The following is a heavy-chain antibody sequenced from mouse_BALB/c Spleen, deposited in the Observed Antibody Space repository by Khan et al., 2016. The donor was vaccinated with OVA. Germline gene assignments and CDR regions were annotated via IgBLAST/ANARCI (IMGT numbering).Heavy chain of an antibody. CDR2: TNPTNGRT. Sequence: QVQLQQPGAELVKAGASVKMSCKASGYTFTSYWMHWVKQRLGQGLEWFAETNPTNGRTYYNEKIKSKATLTVDKSYRQAYMLLSGPTFEDSAVYYGARIKKIVATYFDYWGQGTTLTVSS. J-gene: IGHJ2*01. V-gene: IGHV1S81*02. CDR1: GYTFTSYW. CDR3: ARIKKIVATYFDY. D-gene: IGHD1-1*01.